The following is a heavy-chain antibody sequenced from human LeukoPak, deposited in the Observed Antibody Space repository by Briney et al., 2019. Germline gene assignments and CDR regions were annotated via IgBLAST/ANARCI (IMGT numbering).Heavy chain of an antibody. Sequence: GGSLRLSCAVSGFTFSGFWMSWSRQAPGKGLEWVAVIAHDGSHKYYADSAKGRFNISRDNSRNALFLQMNSLRAEDAALYYCARDHHRTGFDAYFDYWGQGTPVTVSS. CDR3: ARDHHRTGFDAYFDY. D-gene: IGHD5-12*01. CDR1: GFTFSGFW. CDR2: IAHDGSHK. V-gene: IGHV3-30*03. J-gene: IGHJ4*02.